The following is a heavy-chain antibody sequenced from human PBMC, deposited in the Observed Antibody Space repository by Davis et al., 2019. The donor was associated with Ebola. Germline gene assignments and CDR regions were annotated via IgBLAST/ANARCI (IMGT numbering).Heavy chain of an antibody. D-gene: IGHD2-8*02. V-gene: IGHV4-39*01. CDR3: ARHPTGFPNWFDL. Sequence: PSETLSLTCTVSGGSISNNNYYWGWIRQPPEKGLEYIGVIYYTGSTNHNPSLKSRVTISVDTTKNQFSLRLTSVTAADTSVYYCARHPTGFPNWFDLWGQGILVVVSS. CDR1: GGSISNNNYY. J-gene: IGHJ5*02. CDR2: IYYTGST.